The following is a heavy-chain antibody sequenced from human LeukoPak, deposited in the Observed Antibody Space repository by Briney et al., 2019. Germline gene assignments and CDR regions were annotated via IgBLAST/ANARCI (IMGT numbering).Heavy chain of an antibody. CDR2: IKKDGSDK. CDR1: GFIFSDYW. Sequence: PGGSLRLSCEASGFIFSDYWMSWVRQAPGKGLEWVANIKKDGSDKNYADSVKGRFTISRDNAQKSLYLQMNSLRAEDTAVYYCARDKRVGPTLFDYWGQGTLVTVSS. CDR3: ARDKRVGPTLFDY. V-gene: IGHV3-7*01. D-gene: IGHD1-26*01. J-gene: IGHJ4*02.